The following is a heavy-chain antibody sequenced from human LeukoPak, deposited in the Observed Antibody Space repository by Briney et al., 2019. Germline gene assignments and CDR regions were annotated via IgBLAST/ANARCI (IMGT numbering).Heavy chain of an antibody. CDR2: IYTSGST. CDR3: ARGPYCGGDCYFAY. D-gene: IGHD2-21*02. CDR1: GGSISSYY. V-gene: IGHV4-4*07. Sequence: SETLSLTCTVSGGSISSYYWSWIRRPAGKGLEWIGRIYTSGSTYYNPSLRSRVTMSVDTSKNQFSLKLSSVTAADTAVYFCARGPYCGGDCYFAYWGQGTLVTVSS. J-gene: IGHJ4*02.